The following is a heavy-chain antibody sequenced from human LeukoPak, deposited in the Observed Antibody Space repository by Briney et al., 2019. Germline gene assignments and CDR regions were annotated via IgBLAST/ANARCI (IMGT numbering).Heavy chain of an antibody. V-gene: IGHV4-4*09. Sequence: SETLSLTCTVSGGSISSYYWSWIRQPPGKGLEWIGYIYTSGSTNYNPSLKSRVTISVDTSKNQFSLKLGSVTAADTAVYYCARHVGHYDFWSGYYWGGSENYYYYMDVWGKGTTVTVSS. D-gene: IGHD3-3*01. CDR3: ARHVGHYDFWSGYYWGGSENYYYYMDV. CDR1: GGSISSYY. CDR2: IYTSGST. J-gene: IGHJ6*03.